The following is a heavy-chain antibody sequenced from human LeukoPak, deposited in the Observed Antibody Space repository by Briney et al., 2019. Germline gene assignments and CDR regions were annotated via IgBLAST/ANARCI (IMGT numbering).Heavy chain of an antibody. D-gene: IGHD3-10*01. CDR2: ISGYNGNT. J-gene: IGHJ4*02. Sequence: ASVKVSCKASGYTFTSYGISWVRQAPGQGLEWMGWISGYNGNTNYAQKLQGRVTMTTDTSTSTAYMELRSLRSDDTAVYYCARGGWKPLRYGSGSYDLDYWGQGTLVTVSS. V-gene: IGHV1-18*01. CDR3: ARGGWKPLRYGSGSYDLDY. CDR1: GYTFTSYG.